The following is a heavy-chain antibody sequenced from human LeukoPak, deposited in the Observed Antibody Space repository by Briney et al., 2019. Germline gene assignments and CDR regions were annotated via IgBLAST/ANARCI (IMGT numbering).Heavy chain of an antibody. CDR1: GGSFSGYY. Sequence: SETLSLTCAVYGGSFSGYYWSWIRQPPGKGLEWIGEINHSGNTNYNPSLKSRVTISVDTSKNQFSLKLSSVTAADTAVYYCASLWSWGQGTLVTVSS. D-gene: IGHD3-10*01. J-gene: IGHJ4*02. CDR3: ASLWS. CDR2: INHSGNT. V-gene: IGHV4-34*01.